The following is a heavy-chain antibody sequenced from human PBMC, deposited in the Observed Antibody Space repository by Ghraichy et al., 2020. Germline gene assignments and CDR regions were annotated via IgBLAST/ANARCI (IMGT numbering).Heavy chain of an antibody. Sequence: LSLTCAASGFTFSSYAMSWVRQAPGKGLEWVSAISGSGGSTYYADSVKGRFTISRVNSKNTLYLQMNSLRAEDTAVYYCAKDSVASIPDYWGQGTLVTVSS. CDR1: GFTFSSYA. J-gene: IGHJ4*02. D-gene: IGHD4-23*01. CDR3: AKDSVASIPDY. CDR2: ISGSGGST. V-gene: IGHV3-23*01.